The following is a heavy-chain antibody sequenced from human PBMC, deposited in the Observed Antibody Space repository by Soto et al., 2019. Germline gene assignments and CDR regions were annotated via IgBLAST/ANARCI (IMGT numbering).Heavy chain of an antibody. V-gene: IGHV1-18*01. CDR2: ISAYNGNT. CDR1: GYTFTSYG. D-gene: IGHD3-16*01. Sequence: ASVKVSCKASGYTFTSYGISWVRQAPGQGLEWMGWISAYNGNTNYAQKLQGRVTMTTDTSTSTAYMELRSLRSDDTAVYYCANLDAAPWGYYFYYWGQGTLVTVSS. J-gene: IGHJ4*02. CDR3: ANLDAAPWGYYFYY.